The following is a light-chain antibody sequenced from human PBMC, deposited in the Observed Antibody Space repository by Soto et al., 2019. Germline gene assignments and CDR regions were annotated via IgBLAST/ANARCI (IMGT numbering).Light chain of an antibody. CDR2: LGS. V-gene: IGKV2-28*01. J-gene: IGKJ3*01. CDR3: MQALQTPFT. Sequence: DIVMTQSPLSLPVTPGEPASISCRSSQSLLHSNGYNYLDWYLQKPGQSPQLLIYLGSNRASGVPDRFSGSGSGKDFTLKISRVEAEDVEVYYCMQALQTPFTFGPGTKVDIK. CDR1: QSLLHSNGYNY.